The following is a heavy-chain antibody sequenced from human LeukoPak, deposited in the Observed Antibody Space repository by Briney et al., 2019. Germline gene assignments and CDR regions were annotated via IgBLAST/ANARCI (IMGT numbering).Heavy chain of an antibody. CDR3: ASSEGFGDLSFDY. CDR2: LYSGGGT. Sequence: PGGSLRLSCAASGFTVSSNYMSWVRQAPGKGLEWVSVLYSGGGTYYADSVKGRFTISRDNSKNTLYLHMNSLRAEDTAVYYCASSEGFGDLSFDYWGQGTLATVSS. J-gene: IGHJ4*02. D-gene: IGHD3-10*01. CDR1: GFTVSSNY. V-gene: IGHV3-53*01.